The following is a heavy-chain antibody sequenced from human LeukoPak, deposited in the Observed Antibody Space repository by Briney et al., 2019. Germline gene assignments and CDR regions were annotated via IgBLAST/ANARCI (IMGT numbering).Heavy chain of an antibody. V-gene: IGHV4-34*01. J-gene: IGHJ4*02. CDR3: ARYLLNDFWSVYRFPRYFDY. D-gene: IGHD3-3*01. CDR2: INHSGST. Sequence: SETLSLTCAVYGGSFSGYYWSWIRQPPGKGLEWIGEINHSGSTNYNPSLKSGVTISVDTSKNQFSLKLSSVTAADTAVYYCARYLLNDFWSVYRFPRYFDYWGQGTLVTVSS. CDR1: GGSFSGYY.